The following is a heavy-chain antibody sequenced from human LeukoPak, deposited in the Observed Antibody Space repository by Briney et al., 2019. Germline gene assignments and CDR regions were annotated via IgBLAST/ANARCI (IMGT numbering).Heavy chain of an antibody. V-gene: IGHV1-69*04. CDR2: IIPILGIA. J-gene: IGHJ4*02. CDR3: ARGFTMIFDY. D-gene: IGHD3-22*01. CDR1: GYTFTSYG. Sequence: SVKVSCKASGYTFTSYGISWVRQAPGQGLEWMGRIIPILGIANYAQKFQGRVTITADKSTSTAYMELSSLRSEDTAVYYCARGFTMIFDYWGQGTLVTVSS.